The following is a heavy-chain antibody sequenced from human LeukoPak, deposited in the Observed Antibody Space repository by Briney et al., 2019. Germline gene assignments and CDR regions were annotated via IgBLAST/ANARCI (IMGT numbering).Heavy chain of an antibody. V-gene: IGHV4-39*07. CDR2: IYYSGST. J-gene: IGHJ4*02. Sequence: TSSETLSLTCTVSGGSISSSSYYWGWIRQPPGKGLEWIGSIYYSGSTYYNPSLKSRVTISVDTSKNQFSLKLSSVTAADTDVYYCARTWIQLEFDYWGQGTLVTVSS. CDR3: ARTWIQLEFDY. D-gene: IGHD5-18*01. CDR1: GGSISSSSYY.